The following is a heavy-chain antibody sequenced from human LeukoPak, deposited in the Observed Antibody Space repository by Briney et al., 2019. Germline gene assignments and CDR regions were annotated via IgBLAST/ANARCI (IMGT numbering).Heavy chain of an antibody. CDR1: GLTFSTNS. D-gene: IGHD6-6*01. Sequence: GGSLRLSCAAAGLTFSTNSMNWVRQAPGKGLEWVSYISFSSSTIYYADSVKGRFTISGDNGKNLLYLQMNSLRAEDTAVYYCAREAPRGTSSNPYYFDSWGQGTLVTVSS. CDR3: AREAPRGTSSNPYYFDS. CDR2: ISFSSSTI. J-gene: IGHJ4*02. V-gene: IGHV3-48*01.